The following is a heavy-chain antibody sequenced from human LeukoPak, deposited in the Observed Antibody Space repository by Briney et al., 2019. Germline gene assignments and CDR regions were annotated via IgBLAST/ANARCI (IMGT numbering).Heavy chain of an antibody. J-gene: IGHJ4*02. CDR2: TYYRSKWFY. Sequence: SQTLSLTCVISGDAVSSNSAAWNWIRQSPSSGLEWLGRTYYRSKWFYDYAVSVRSRIIIDPDTSDNQFSLRLNSVTPEDTAVYYCAREVAYCGADCYSAGFDYWGQGILVTVSS. D-gene: IGHD2-21*02. CDR3: AREVAYCGADCYSAGFDY. V-gene: IGHV6-1*01. CDR1: GDAVSSNSAA.